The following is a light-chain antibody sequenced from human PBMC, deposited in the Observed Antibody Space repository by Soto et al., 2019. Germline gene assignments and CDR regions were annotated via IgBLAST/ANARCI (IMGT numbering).Light chain of an antibody. Sequence: EIGLTQSPGTLSLSPGERATLSCRASESVDSSYLAWYQQKPGQAPRLLIYGASSRATGIPDRFSGSGSGTDFTLTISRLEPEDFAVYYCQQYGTALYTFGQGTKLEVK. V-gene: IGKV3-20*01. CDR1: ESVDSSY. CDR2: GAS. J-gene: IGKJ2*01. CDR3: QQYGTALYT.